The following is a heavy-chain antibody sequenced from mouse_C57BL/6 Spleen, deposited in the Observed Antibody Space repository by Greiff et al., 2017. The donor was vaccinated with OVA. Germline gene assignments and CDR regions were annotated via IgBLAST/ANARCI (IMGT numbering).Heavy chain of an antibody. CDR3: ARFDTVVADY. V-gene: IGHV1-69*01. J-gene: IGHJ2*01. Sequence: QVHVKQPGAELVMPGASVKLSCKASGYTFTSYWMHWVKQRPGQGLEWIGEIDPSDSYTNYNQKFKGKSTLTVDKSSSTAYMQLSSLTSEDSAVYYCARFDTVVADYWGQGTTLTVSS. CDR2: IDPSDSYT. D-gene: IGHD1-1*01. CDR1: GYTFTSYW.